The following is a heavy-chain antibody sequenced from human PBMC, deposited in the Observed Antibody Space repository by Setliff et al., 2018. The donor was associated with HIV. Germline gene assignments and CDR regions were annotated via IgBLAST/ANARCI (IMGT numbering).Heavy chain of an antibody. Sequence: SETLSLTCSVSGVSISSYYWSRIRHSPGKGLEWIGIIFPGGATNYNPSLTSRVTISVDTSKNHLFLKLTSVTTADTAVYFCAKSSPSIGYITDCWGQGAPVTVS. J-gene: IGHJ4*02. CDR2: IFPGGAT. CDR3: AKSSPSIGYITDC. D-gene: IGHD5-12*01. CDR1: GVSISSYY. V-gene: IGHV4-59*01.